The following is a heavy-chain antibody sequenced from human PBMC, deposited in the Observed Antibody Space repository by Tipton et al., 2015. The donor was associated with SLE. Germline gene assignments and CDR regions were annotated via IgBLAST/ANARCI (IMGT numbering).Heavy chain of an antibody. CDR3: ARPREYDTYYYGMDV. CDR2: INHSGGT. D-gene: IGHD3-9*01. V-gene: IGHV4-34*01. J-gene: IGHJ6*02. Sequence: LRLSCAVYGGSFSDYYWSWIRQPPGKGLEWIGEINHSGGTNYNPSLRSRVTISVDSSKNQFSLKLSSVTAADTAVYYCARPREYDTYYYGMDVWGQGTTVTVSS. CDR1: GGSFSDYY.